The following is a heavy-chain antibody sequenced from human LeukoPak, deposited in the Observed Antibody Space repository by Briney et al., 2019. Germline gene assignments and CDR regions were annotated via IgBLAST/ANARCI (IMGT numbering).Heavy chain of an antibody. Sequence: SETLSLTCTVSGGSISSSSYSWGWIRQPPGKGLEWIGSIFYSGSTYYNPSLKSRVTISVDTSKNRFSLKLSSVTAADTAVYYCARQSSGWYIYNYWGRGTLVTVSS. CDR2: IFYSGST. V-gene: IGHV4-39*01. CDR3: ARQSSGWYIYNY. J-gene: IGHJ4*02. CDR1: GGSISSSSYS. D-gene: IGHD6-19*01.